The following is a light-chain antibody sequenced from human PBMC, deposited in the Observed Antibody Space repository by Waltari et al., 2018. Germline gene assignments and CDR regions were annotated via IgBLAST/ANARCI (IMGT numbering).Light chain of an antibody. V-gene: IGKV3-20*01. J-gene: IGKJ1*01. Sequence: EVVLTQSPGTLSLSPGERATLSCRASQSVGKYLAWYQQKPGQAPRLLIYHAATRAPCIPDRFSGSGSGTDFSLTISRLEPEDFAVYYCQKYDYLPATFGQGTKVEIK. CDR1: QSVGKY. CDR2: HAA. CDR3: QKYDYLPAT.